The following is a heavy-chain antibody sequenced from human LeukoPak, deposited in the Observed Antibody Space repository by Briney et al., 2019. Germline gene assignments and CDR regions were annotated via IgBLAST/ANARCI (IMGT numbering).Heavy chain of an antibody. CDR2: ISYDGSNK. CDR1: GFTFSSYG. D-gene: IGHD1-26*01. CDR3: AEDPHSGSYYDDAFDI. J-gene: IGHJ3*02. V-gene: IGHV3-30*18. Sequence: GGSLRLSCAASGFTFSSYGMHWVRQAPGKGLEWVAVISYDGSNKYYADSVKGRFTISRDNSKNTLYLQMNSLRAEDTAVYYCAEDPHSGSYYDDAFDIWGQGTMVTVSS.